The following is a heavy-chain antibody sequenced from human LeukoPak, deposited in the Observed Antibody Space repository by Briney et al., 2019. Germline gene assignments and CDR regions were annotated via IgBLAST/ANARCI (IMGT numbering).Heavy chain of an antibody. V-gene: IGHV4-59*13. D-gene: IGHD5-12*01. CDR1: GGSISSSY. Sequence: SETLSLTCTVSGGSISSSYWSWIRQSPDKGLEWIGFFHYTARTSYTPSLQSRVTISGETSKNQFSLELRSVTAADTAVYYCVSTGGGSGGFWGQGTLVTVSS. CDR3: VSTGGGSGGF. CDR2: FHYTART. J-gene: IGHJ4*02.